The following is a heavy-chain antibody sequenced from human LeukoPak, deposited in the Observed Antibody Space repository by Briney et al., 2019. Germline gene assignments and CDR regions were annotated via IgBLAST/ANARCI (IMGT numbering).Heavy chain of an antibody. V-gene: IGHV3-7*01. CDR2: IKEDGSEK. D-gene: IGHD2-15*01. J-gene: IGHJ4*02. CDR3: ARDDIATYDY. Sequence: GGSLRLSCSVSGFTFRRYWMSWFRQAPGKGQEWLANIKEDGSEKYSVDSVKGRFTISRDNAKNSLYLQMDSLRAEDTGVYYCARDDIATYDYWGQGTLVTVSS. CDR1: GFTFRRYW.